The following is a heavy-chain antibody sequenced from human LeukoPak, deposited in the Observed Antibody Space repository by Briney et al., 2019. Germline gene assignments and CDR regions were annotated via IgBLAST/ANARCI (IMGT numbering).Heavy chain of an antibody. CDR2: ISCSGGST. J-gene: IGHJ4*02. D-gene: IGHD6-19*01. V-gene: IGHV3-23*01. CDR3: AKSHSSGSHFDY. Sequence: GSLRLSCAASGFTFSSYAMSWVRQAQGKGLEWVSAISCSGGSTYYADSVKGRFTISRDNSKNTLYLQMNSLRAEDTAVYYCAKSHSSGSHFDYWGQGTLVTVSS. CDR1: GFTFSSYA.